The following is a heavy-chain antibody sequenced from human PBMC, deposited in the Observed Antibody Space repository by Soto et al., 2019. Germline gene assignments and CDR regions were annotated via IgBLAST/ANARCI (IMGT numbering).Heavy chain of an antibody. CDR2: IYYSGST. Sequence: SQTLSLTSTVSGGSISTGDYYWSWIRQPPGRGLEWIGYIYYSGSTYYNPSLKSRVTISVDTSKNQFSLKLSSVTAADTAVYYCAREYAHGSGSYYTDAFDIWGQGTMVTVSS. V-gene: IGHV4-30-4*01. J-gene: IGHJ3*02. D-gene: IGHD3-10*01. CDR3: AREYAHGSGSYYTDAFDI. CDR1: GGSISTGDYY.